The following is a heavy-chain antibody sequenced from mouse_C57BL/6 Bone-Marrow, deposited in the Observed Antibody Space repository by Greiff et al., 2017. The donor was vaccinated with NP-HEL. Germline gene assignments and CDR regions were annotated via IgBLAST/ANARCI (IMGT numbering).Heavy chain of an antibody. Sequence: VQLQQSGPELVKPGASVKISCKASGYSFTDYNMNWVKQSNGKSLEWIGVINPNYGTTSYNQKFKGKATLNVDQSSSTAYMQLNSLTSEDSSVYYCARFITTVDYAMDYWCQGPSVTVSS. CDR3: ARFITTVDYAMDY. J-gene: IGHJ4*01. CDR2: INPNYGTT. CDR1: GYSFTDYN. V-gene: IGHV1-39*01. D-gene: IGHD1-1*01.